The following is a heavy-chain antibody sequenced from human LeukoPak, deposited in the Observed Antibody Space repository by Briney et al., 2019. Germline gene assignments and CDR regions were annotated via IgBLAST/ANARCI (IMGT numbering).Heavy chain of an antibody. CDR3: ARRGWGGSGFDY. CDR2: ISWNSGSK. V-gene: IGHV3-9*01. J-gene: IGHJ4*02. D-gene: IGHD3-16*01. Sequence: GGSLRLSCAASGFTFADYAMHWVRQAPGKGLEWVSGISWNSGSKGYADSVKGRFTISRDNAKNSLFLQMNSLRAEDTAVYYCARRGWGGSGFDYWGQGTLVTVSS. CDR1: GFTFADYA.